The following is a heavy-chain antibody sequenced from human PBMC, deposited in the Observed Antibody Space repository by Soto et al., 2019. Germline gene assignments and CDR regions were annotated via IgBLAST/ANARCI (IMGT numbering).Heavy chain of an antibody. CDR1: EFTVSRNC. V-gene: IGHV3-53*01. CDR2: IDSGGST. D-gene: IGHD1-26*01. J-gene: IGHJ6*02. Sequence: GVSLRLSFAASEFTVSRNCKNWVRQAPGKGLEFVSTIDSGGSTYYADSVKGRFTISRDNSKNTLYLQMNNLRAEDPAVHYCAGRLAATNYGMEVWGQGTTRTVS. CDR3: AGRLAATNYGMEV.